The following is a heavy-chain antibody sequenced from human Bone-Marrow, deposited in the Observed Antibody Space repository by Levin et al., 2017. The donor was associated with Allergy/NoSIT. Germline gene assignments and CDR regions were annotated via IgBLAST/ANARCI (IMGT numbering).Heavy chain of an antibody. D-gene: IGHD5-12*01. CDR1: GFTFTSYW. V-gene: IGHV3-7*04. CDR3: ARDRGYDTLDF. CDR2: INQDESVK. J-gene: IGHJ4*02. Sequence: GGSLGLSCVASGFTFTSYWMSWVRQVPGKGPEWVANINQDESVKKYVDSVKGRFTLSRDNANNLVYLQMNSLRDEDTAVYYCARDRGYDTLDFWGQGTLVTVSS.